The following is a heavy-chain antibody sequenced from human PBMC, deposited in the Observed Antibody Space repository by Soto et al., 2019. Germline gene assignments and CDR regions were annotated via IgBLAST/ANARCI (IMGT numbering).Heavy chain of an antibody. J-gene: IGHJ6*02. CDR2: MNPNSGNT. CDR3: ARRRAYYYDSSGYLYYYGMDV. D-gene: IGHD3-22*01. V-gene: IGHV1-8*01. Sequence: ASVKVACKASVYTFTSYDSNWVRQDTGQGLEWMGWMNPNSGNTGYAQKFQGRVTMTRNTSISTAYMELSSLRSEDTAVYYCARRRAYYYDSSGYLYYYGMDVWGQGTTVTVSS. CDR1: VYTFTSYD.